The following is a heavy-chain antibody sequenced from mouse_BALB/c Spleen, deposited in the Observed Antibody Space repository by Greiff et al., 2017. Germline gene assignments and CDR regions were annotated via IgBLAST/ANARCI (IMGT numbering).Heavy chain of an antibody. V-gene: IGHV5-6-2*01. CDR1: GFTFSSYY. CDR3: ARQGSYYYGSNGFAY. CDR2: INSNGGST. Sequence: EVHLVESGGGLVKLGGSLKLSCAASGFTFSSYYMSWVRQTPEKRLELVAAINSNGGSTYYPDTVKGRFTISRDNAKNTLYLQMSSLKSEDTALYYCARQGSYYYGSNGFAYWGQGTLVTVSA. J-gene: IGHJ3*01. D-gene: IGHD1-1*01.